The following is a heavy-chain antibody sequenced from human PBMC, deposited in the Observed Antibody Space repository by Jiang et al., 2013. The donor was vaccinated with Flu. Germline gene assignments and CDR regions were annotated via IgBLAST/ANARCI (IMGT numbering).Heavy chain of an antibody. J-gene: IGHJ3*02. CDR3: ARDGPDI. V-gene: IGHV4-61*02. Sequence: GSGLVKPSQTLSLTCTVSGGSISSGSYYWSWIRQPAGKGLEWIGRIYTSGSTNYNPSLKSRVTISVDTSKNQFSLKLSSVTAADTAVYYCARDGPDIWGQGTMVTVSS. CDR1: GGSISSGSYY. CDR2: IYTSGST.